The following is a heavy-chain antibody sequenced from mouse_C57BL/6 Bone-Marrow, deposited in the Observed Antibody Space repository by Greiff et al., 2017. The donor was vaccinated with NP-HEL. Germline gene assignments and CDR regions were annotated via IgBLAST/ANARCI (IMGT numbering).Heavy chain of an antibody. D-gene: IGHD2-1*01. J-gene: IGHJ4*01. CDR3: ASDGNSYAMDY. Sequence: QVQLQQPGAELVMPGASVKLSCKASGYTFTSYWMHWVKQRPGQGLEWIGEIDPSDSSTNYNQKFKGKSTLTVDKSSSTAYMQLSSLTSEDAAVYYCASDGNSYAMDYWGQGTSVTVSS. CDR1: GYTFTSYW. V-gene: IGHV1-69*01. CDR2: IDPSDSST.